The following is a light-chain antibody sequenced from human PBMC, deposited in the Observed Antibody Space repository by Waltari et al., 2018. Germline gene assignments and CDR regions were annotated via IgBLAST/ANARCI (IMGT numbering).Light chain of an antibody. Sequence: DIQMTQSPSTLSASVGDRVTITCRASQSISSWLAWYQQKPGKAPKLLIYRASSLESGVPSRFSGSGSGTEFTLTISSLQPDDFAVYYCQNYVRLPATFGQGTKVEIK. CDR1: QSISSW. V-gene: IGKV1-5*03. J-gene: IGKJ1*01. CDR3: QNYVRLPAT. CDR2: RAS.